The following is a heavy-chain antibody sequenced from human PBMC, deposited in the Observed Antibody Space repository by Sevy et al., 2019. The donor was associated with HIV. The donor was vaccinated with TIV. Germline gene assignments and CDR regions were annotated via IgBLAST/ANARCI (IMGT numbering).Heavy chain of an antibody. Sequence: SETLSLTCTVSGDSINNGDYYWSWIRQHPGKGLERIGKIYYTGTTYDNPTIKSRIRISVQRSENTLSLSLRSVTAADTAVYYCARTTVTTLSSARNNWFDPWGQGTLVTVSS. D-gene: IGHD4-4*01. CDR1: GDSINNGDYY. J-gene: IGHJ5*02. CDR3: ARTTVTTLSSARNNWFDP. CDR2: IYYTGTT. V-gene: IGHV4-31*03.